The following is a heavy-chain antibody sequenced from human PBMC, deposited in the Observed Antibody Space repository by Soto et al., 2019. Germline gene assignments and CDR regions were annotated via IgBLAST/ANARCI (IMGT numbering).Heavy chain of an antibody. Sequence: PSETLSLTCTVSGGSISSYYWSWIRQPPGKGLEWIGYIYDSGSTYYNSSLKSRVTMSVDTSKNQFSLKLSSVTAADTAVYYCARGDTAMVRSNYYYGLDVWGQGTTVTVSS. CDR1: GGSISSYY. V-gene: IGHV4-59*12. J-gene: IGHJ6*02. CDR3: ARGDTAMVRSNYYYGLDV. CDR2: IYDSGST. D-gene: IGHD5-18*01.